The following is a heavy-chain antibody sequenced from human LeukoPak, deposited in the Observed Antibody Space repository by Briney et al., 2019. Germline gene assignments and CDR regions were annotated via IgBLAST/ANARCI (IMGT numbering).Heavy chain of an antibody. CDR3: ARDRGYYYYMDV. J-gene: IGHJ6*03. V-gene: IGHV1-18*04. CDR1: GYTFTSYY. D-gene: IGHD3-10*01. CDR2: ISAYNGNT. Sequence: GASVKVSRKASGYTFTSYYMHWVRQAPGQGLEWMGWISAYNGNTNYAQKLQGRVTMTTDTSTSTAYMELRSLRSDDTAVYYCARDRGYYYYMDVWGKGTTVTVSS.